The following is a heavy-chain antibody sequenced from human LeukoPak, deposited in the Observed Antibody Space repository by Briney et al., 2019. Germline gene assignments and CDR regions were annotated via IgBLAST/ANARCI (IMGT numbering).Heavy chain of an antibody. CDR1: GGTFSSYA. V-gene: IGHV1-69*13. Sequence: SVKVSCKASGGTFSSYAISWVRQAPGQGLEWMGGIIPIFGTANYAQKFQGRVTITADESTSTAYMELSRLRSDDTAVYYCARVYYDFWNGYFRWGQGTLLSVSS. CDR2: IIPIFGTA. CDR3: ARVYYDFWNGYFR. D-gene: IGHD3-3*01. J-gene: IGHJ4*02.